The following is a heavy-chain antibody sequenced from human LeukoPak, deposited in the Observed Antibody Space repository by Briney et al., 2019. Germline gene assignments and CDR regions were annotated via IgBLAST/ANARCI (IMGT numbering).Heavy chain of an antibody. Sequence: SETLSLTCTVSGGSISSSSYYWGWIRQPPGKGLGWIGSIYYSGSTYYNPSLKSRVTISVDTSKNQFSLKLSSVTAADTAVYYCASDLYDSSGYYYYWGQGTLVTVSS. CDR3: ASDLYDSSGYYYY. J-gene: IGHJ4*02. D-gene: IGHD3-22*01. CDR1: GGSISSSSYY. CDR2: IYYSGST. V-gene: IGHV4-39*01.